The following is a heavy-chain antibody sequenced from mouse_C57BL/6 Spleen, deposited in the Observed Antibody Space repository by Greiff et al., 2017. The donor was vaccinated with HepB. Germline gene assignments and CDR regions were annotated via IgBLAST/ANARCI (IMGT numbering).Heavy chain of an antibody. CDR3: ARRGDSNDFYYAMDD. CDR1: GFTFSSYG. J-gene: IGHJ4*01. CDR2: ISSGGSYT. D-gene: IGHD2-12*01. Sequence: EVQLQQSGGDLVKPGGSLKLSCAASGFTFSSYGMSWVRQTPDKRLEWVATISSGGSYTYYPDSVKGRFTISRDNAKNTLYLQMSSLKSEDTAMYYCARRGDSNDFYYAMDDWGQGTSVTVSS. V-gene: IGHV5-6*01.